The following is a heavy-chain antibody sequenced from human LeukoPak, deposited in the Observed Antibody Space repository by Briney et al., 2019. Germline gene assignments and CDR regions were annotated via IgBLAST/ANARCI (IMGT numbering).Heavy chain of an antibody. CDR2: IYYSVST. J-gene: IGHJ4*02. CDR1: GGSLRTYY. CDR3: ARGRNIGDY. Sequence: SETLSLTCTLSGGSLRTYYWSWIRQPPGKRLEWIGNIYYSVSTNYNPFFKSRVTISVDTSKNQSSLKLSSVTAADTAVYYCARGRNIGDYWGQGTQAAVSS. D-gene: IGHD5-12*01. V-gene: IGHV4-59*01.